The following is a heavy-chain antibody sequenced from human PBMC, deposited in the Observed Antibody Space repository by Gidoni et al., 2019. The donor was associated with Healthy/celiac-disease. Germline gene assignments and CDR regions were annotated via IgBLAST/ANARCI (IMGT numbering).Heavy chain of an antibody. V-gene: IGHV3-33*01. CDR1: GFTFSSYG. J-gene: IGHJ4*02. CDR2: IWYDGSNK. Sequence: QVQLVESGGGVVQTGRSMRHSCAAYGFTFSSYGMHWVRHAPGKGLELVSVIWYDGSNKYYADSVKGRFTISRDNSKNTLYLQMNSLRAEDTAVYYCASVGEPIDYWGQGTLVTVSS. CDR3: ASVGEPIDY. D-gene: IGHD3-16*01.